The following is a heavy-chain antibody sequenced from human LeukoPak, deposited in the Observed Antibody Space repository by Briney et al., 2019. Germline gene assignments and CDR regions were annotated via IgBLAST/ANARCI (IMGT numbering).Heavy chain of an antibody. V-gene: IGHV3-15*01. CDR1: GLTFSNAW. J-gene: IGHJ4*02. CDR2: IKSKSDGGTT. CDR3: ITFSMIVVVITD. Sequence: GGSLRLSCAASGLTFSNAWMSWVRQAPGKGLEWVGRIKSKSDGGTTDYAAPVKGRFTISRDDSKNTLYLQMNSLKTEDTAVYYCITFSMIVVVITDWGQGTLVTVSS. D-gene: IGHD3-22*01.